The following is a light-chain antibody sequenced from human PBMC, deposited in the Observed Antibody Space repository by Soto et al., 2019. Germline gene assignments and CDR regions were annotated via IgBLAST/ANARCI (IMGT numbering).Light chain of an antibody. CDR3: SSYTSSSTYV. CDR2: DVS. V-gene: IGLV2-14*01. J-gene: IGLJ1*01. Sequence: QSVMTQPASVSGSPGHSITSSCTGPSNDVGGYNYVSWYQQHPGKAPKLLIYDVSNRPSGVSDRFSGSKSGNTASLTISGLQPEDEADYYCSSYTSSSTYVFGTGTKVTVL. CDR1: SNDVGGYNY.